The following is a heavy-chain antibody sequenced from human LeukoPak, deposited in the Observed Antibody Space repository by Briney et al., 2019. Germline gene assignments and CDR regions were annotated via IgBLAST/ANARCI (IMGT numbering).Heavy chain of an antibody. V-gene: IGHV4-34*01. D-gene: IGHD3-22*01. CDR3: ARGRQDVNMILVVMAGVSYYLDV. CDR2: MSPSGSS. J-gene: IGHJ6*03. CDR1: GGSFSDYY. Sequence: SETLSLTCAVYGGSFSDYYWTWIRQTPGKGLEWIGEMSPSGSSNYNPSLKSRVTVSVDTSKNQFSLKLRSVTAADTAVYYCARGRQDVNMILVVMAGVSYYLDVWSKGTTVTVS.